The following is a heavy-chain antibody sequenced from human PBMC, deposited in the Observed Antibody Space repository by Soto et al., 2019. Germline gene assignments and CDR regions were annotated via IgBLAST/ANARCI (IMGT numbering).Heavy chain of an antibody. CDR3: AREGDYRTWFEP. J-gene: IGHJ5*02. D-gene: IGHD4-17*01. V-gene: IGHV4-31*11. CDR1: GESIATGAFY. Sequence: SETLSLTCAVSGESIATGAFYWSWIRLQSGKGPEWIGSIFYAGDTYYNPSLKSRVEISLDGSQNQFSLNLRSVTAADTAVYYCAREGDYRTWFEPWGPGTLVTVSS. CDR2: IFYAGDT.